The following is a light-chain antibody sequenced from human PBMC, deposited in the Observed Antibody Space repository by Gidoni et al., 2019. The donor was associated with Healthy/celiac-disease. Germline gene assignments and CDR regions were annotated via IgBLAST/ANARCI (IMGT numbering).Light chain of an antibody. CDR3: QQYNNWLSVT. CDR2: GAS. CDR1: QSVSSN. Sequence: EIVMTQSPVTLSVSPGERATLSCRASQSVSSNLAWYQQKPGQTPRLLIYGASTRATGIPARFSGSGSGTEFTLTISSLQSEDCAVYYCQQYNNWLSVTFGQGTRLEIK. J-gene: IGKJ5*01. V-gene: IGKV3-15*01.